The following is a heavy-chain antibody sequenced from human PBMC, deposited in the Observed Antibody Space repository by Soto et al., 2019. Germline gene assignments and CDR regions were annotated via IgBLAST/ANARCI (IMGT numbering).Heavy chain of an antibody. V-gene: IGHV3-48*01. CDR2: ISSSSSTI. Sequence: EVQLVESGGGLVQPGGSLRLSCAASGFTFSSYSMNWVRQAPGKGLEWVSYISSSSSTIYYADSVKGRFTISRDNAKNSLYLQMNSLRAEDTAVYYCARDPELIAVAGTTEARDYWGQGTLVTVSS. CDR3: ARDPELIAVAGTTEARDY. D-gene: IGHD6-19*01. J-gene: IGHJ4*02. CDR1: GFTFSSYS.